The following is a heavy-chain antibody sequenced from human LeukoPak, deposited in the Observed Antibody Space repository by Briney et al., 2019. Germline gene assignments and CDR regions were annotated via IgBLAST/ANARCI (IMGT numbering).Heavy chain of an antibody. CDR2: IKQDGSEK. Sequence: GGSLRLSCAASGFTFSSYWMSWVRQAPGKGLEWVANIKQDGSEKYYVDSVKGRFTISRDGGRNSVSLQMNSVRAEDTAVYYCGYTNNFYHWGQGTLVVVSS. CDR3: GYTNNFYH. J-gene: IGHJ4*02. D-gene: IGHD3-16*02. CDR1: GFTFSSYW. V-gene: IGHV3-7*02.